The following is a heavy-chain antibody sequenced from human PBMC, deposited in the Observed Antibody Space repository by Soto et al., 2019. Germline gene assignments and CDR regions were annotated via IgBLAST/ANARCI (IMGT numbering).Heavy chain of an antibody. CDR2: ISYDGSNE. CDR3: AKGPYSSGRYGFDH. J-gene: IGHJ4*02. Sequence: PGGPLRLSSVGSGLAFSRYGMYWVRQAPGKGLEWLSFISYDGSNENYADSVKGRFTISRDNSRDTFFLQLNSLRFEDTAVYYCAKGPYSSGRYGFDHWGQGTQVTVSS. D-gene: IGHD6-19*01. CDR1: GLAFSRYG. V-gene: IGHV3-30*18.